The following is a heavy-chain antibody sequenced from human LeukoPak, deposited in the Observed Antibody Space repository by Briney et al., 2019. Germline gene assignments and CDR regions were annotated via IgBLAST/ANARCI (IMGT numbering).Heavy chain of an antibody. CDR3: ARGLGGGAAAGFGY. D-gene: IGHD6-13*01. V-gene: IGHV1-8*03. CDR2: MNPNSGNT. CDR1: GYTFTSYG. J-gene: IGHJ4*02. Sequence: ASVKVSCKASGYTFTSYGISWVRQATGQGLEWMGWMNPNSGNTGYAQKFQGRVTITRNTSISTAYMELSSLRSEDTAVYYCARGLGGGAAAGFGYWGQGTLVTVSS.